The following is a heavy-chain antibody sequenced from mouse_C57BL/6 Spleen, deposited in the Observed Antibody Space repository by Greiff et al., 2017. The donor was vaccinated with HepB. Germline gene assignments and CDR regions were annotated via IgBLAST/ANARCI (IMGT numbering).Heavy chain of an antibody. J-gene: IGHJ2*01. CDR2: ISDGGSYT. CDR1: GFTFSSYA. CDR3: ARDFGYCDY. V-gene: IGHV5-4*01. Sequence: EVKLVESGGGLVKPGGSLKLSCAASGFTFSSYAMSWVRQTPEKRLEWVATISDGGSYTYYPDNVKGRFTISRDNAKNNLYLQMSHLKSEDTAMYYCARDFGYCDYWGQGTTLTVSS.